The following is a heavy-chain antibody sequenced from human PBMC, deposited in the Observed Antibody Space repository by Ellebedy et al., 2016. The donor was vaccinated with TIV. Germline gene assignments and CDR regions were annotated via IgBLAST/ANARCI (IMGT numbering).Heavy chain of an antibody. Sequence: GGSLRLSCAASGFTFSNAWMSWVRQAPGKGLEWVSSISSSSSYIYYADSVKGRFTISRDNAKNSLYLQMNSLRAEDTAVYYCARDRCSGGSRSVNFDYWGQGTLVTVSS. CDR2: ISSSSSYI. J-gene: IGHJ4*02. CDR3: ARDRCSGGSRSVNFDY. CDR1: GFTFSNAW. V-gene: IGHV3-21*01. D-gene: IGHD2-15*01.